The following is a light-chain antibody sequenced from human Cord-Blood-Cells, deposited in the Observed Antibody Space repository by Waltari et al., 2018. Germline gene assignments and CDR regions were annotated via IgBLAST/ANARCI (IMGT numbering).Light chain of an antibody. J-gene: IGLJ1*01. CDR1: SSDVGRYNF. CDR3: CSYAGSSTFYV. CDR2: EGS. Sequence: QSALTQPASVSGSPGQSITIPCTGTSSDVGRYNFFSWYQQHPGKAPKLMIYEGSKRPSGVSNRFSGSKSGNTASLTISGLQAEDEADYYCCSYAGSSTFYVFGTGTKVTVL. V-gene: IGLV2-23*03.